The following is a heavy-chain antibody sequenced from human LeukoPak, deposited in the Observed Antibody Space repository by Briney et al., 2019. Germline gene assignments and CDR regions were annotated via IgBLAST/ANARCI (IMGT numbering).Heavy chain of an antibody. CDR1: GFTFSSYN. J-gene: IGHJ1*01. CDR3: ARPLGSLLPFQH. V-gene: IGHV4-39*01. Sequence: PGGSLRLSCAASGFTFSSYNMNWVRQPPGKGLEWIGSIYYSGSTYYNPSLKSRVTISVDTSKNQFSLKLSSVTAADTAVYYCARPLGSLLPFQHWGQGTLVTVSS. D-gene: IGHD2-15*01. CDR2: IYYSGST.